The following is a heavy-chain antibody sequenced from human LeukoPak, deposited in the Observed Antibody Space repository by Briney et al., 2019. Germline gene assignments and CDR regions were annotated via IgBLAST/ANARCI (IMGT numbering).Heavy chain of an antibody. CDR3: ARVPEAGLFWFDP. Sequence: SQTLSLTCTVSGGSISSGDYYWSWIRQPPGKGLEWIGYIYYSGSTYYNPSLKSRVTISVDTSKNQFSLKLSSGTAADTAVYYCARVPEAGLFWFDPWGQGTLVTVSS. J-gene: IGHJ5*02. D-gene: IGHD3-10*01. CDR2: IYYSGST. V-gene: IGHV4-30-4*08. CDR1: GGSISSGDYY.